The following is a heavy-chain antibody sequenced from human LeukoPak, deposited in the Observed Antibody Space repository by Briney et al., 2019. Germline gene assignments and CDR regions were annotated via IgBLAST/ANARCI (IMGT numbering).Heavy chain of an antibody. CDR1: GFTFSSYA. J-gene: IGHJ4*02. V-gene: IGHV3-30-3*01. Sequence: PGGSLRLSCAASGFTFSSYAMHWVRQAPGKGLEWVAVISYDGSNKYHADSVKGRFTISRDNSKNTLYLQMNSLRAEDTAVYYCAKVAHGGSFDYWGQGTLVTVST. CDR2: ISYDGSNK. CDR3: AKVAHGGSFDY. D-gene: IGHD4-23*01.